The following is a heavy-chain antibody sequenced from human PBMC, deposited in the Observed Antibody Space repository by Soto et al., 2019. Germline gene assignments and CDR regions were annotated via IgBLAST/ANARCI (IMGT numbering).Heavy chain of an antibody. Sequence: SETLSLTCTVSGGSISSYYWSWIRQPPGKGLEWIGYIYYSGSTNYNPSLKSRVTISVDTSKNQFSLKLSSVTAADTAVYYCARDGDNWNDGGFDPWCQGTLVTVSS. CDR3: ARDGDNWNDGGFDP. J-gene: IGHJ5*02. D-gene: IGHD1-1*01. CDR1: GGSISSYY. CDR2: IYYSGST. V-gene: IGHV4-59*01.